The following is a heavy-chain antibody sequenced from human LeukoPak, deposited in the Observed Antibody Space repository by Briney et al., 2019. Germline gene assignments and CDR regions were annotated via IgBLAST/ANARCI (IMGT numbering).Heavy chain of an antibody. CDR2: IYPSGST. J-gene: IGHJ3*02. CDR3: ARSWRYDSSIPDAFDI. V-gene: IGHV4-38-2*01. D-gene: IGHD3-22*01. Sequence: SETLSLTCAVSGYSISSAYYWGWIRQPPGKGLEWIGSIYPSGSTYYNPSLKSRVTMSLDTSKNQFSLKLSSVTAADTAIYYCARSWRYDSSIPDAFDIWGQGTMVTVSS. CDR1: GYSISSAYY.